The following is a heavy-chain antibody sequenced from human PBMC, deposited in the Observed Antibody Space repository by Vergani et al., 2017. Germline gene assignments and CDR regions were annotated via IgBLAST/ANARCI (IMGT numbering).Heavy chain of an antibody. Sequence: QLQLQESGPRLVKPSETLSLTCSLSGMSISNNTYYWGWIRQPPGKGLEWIGSIYDSRNNNYSPSLKSRVSISVDTSKNQFSLNLTSVTAADTAVYYCARHLRQLARNDVFDIWGHGTLVTVSS. V-gene: IGHV4-39*01. CDR3: ARHLRQLARNDVFDI. CDR1: GMSISNNTYY. D-gene: IGHD6-6*01. CDR2: IYDSRNN. J-gene: IGHJ3*02.